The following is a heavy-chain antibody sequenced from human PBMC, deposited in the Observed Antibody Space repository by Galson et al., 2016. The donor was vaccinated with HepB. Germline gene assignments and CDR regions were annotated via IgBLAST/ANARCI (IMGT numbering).Heavy chain of an antibody. CDR3: AKGRVRYSRSSDIDY. D-gene: IGHD6-6*01. CDR1: GFTVSNNY. Sequence: SLRLSCAASGFTVSNNYMSWVRQAPGKGLEWVSVIYSGGGTYYADSVKGRFTISRDNSKNTLYLQMNSLRAEDTAVYYCAKGRVRYSRSSDIDYWGQGTLVAVSS. V-gene: IGHV3-53*01. J-gene: IGHJ4*02. CDR2: IYSGGGT.